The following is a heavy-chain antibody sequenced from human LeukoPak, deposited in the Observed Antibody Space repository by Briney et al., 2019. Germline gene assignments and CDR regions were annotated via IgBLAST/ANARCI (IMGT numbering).Heavy chain of an antibody. CDR1: GFTFSSYA. CDR2: ISGSGGST. Sequence: GGSLRLSRAASGFTFSSYAMSWVRQAPGKGLEWVSAISGSGGSTYYADSVKGRSTISRDNSKNTLYLQMNSLRAEDTAVYYCAKTPVTAMSEYFQHWGQGTLVTVSS. CDR3: AKTPVTAMSEYFQH. J-gene: IGHJ1*01. V-gene: IGHV3-23*01. D-gene: IGHD2-21*02.